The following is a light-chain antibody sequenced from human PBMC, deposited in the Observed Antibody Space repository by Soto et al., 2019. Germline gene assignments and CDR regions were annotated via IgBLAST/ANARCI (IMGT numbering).Light chain of an antibody. CDR3: QQYETFSPWT. CDR2: KAT. V-gene: IGKV1-5*03. Sequence: DIQMTQSPSTLSASVGDRVTITCRASQRIDTWLAWYQQKPGTAPKLLIYKATILQSGVPSRFSGSGSGTEFTLAISSLQPDDFATYYCQQYETFSPWTFGQGTKVDI. CDR1: QRIDTW. J-gene: IGKJ1*01.